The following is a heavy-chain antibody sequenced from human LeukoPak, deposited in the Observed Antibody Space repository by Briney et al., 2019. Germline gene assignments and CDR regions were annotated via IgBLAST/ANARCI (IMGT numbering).Heavy chain of an antibody. CDR3: AKEVEEYYDFWSGPNWFDP. CDR2: ISGSGGST. D-gene: IGHD3-3*01. Sequence: GGSLRLSCAASGFTFSSYAMSWVRQAPGKGLEWVSAISGSGGSTYYADSVKGRFTISRDNSKNTLYLQMNSLRAEDTAVYYCAKEVEEYYDFWSGPNWFDPGGQGTLVTVSS. V-gene: IGHV3-23*01. CDR1: GFTFSSYA. J-gene: IGHJ5*02.